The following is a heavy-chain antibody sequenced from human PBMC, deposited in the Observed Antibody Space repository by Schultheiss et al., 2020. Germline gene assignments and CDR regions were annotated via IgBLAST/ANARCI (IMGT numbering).Heavy chain of an antibody. CDR3: AKIAVAGSDVNWFDP. J-gene: IGHJ5*02. D-gene: IGHD6-19*01. Sequence: SLKISCAAAGFTFSSYSMHWVRQAPGKGLEWVAVIWYDGSNKYYADSVKGRFTISRDNSKNTLYLQMNSLRAEDTAVYYCAKIAVAGSDVNWFDPWGQGTMVTVSS. CDR2: IWYDGSNK. V-gene: IGHV3-33*06. CDR1: GFTFSSYS.